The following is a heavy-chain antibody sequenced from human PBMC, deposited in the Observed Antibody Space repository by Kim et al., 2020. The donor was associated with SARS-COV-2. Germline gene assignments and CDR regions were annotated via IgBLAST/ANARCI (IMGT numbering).Heavy chain of an antibody. CDR1: GFTFSSYS. J-gene: IGHJ6*02. CDR3: ASSIHSSYVRYGMYF. V-gene: IGHV3-48*02. D-gene: IGHD5-18*01. Sequence: GGSLRLSCAASGFTFSSYSMNWVRQAPGKGLERISYISSISSTIFYADSVKGRFTISRDNAKTSLYLQMNSLRDEDTAVYYCASSIHSSYVRYGMYFWG. CDR2: ISSISSTI.